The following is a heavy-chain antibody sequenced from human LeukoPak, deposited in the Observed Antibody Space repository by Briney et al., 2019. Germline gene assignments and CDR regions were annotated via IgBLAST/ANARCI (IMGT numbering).Heavy chain of an antibody. D-gene: IGHD3-9*01. CDR3: ARRTDWSPGNGFDG. V-gene: IGHV4-39*01. J-gene: IGHJ5*02. Sequence: PSATLSLTYTASGGSISGSSYCWGWIPQPPRKGLEWIGNIHSDGRTYYHPSLNRRATISIATTTTQFSRKVRSVTAADTSVCYCARRTDWSPGNGFDGWGQGTLVTVSS. CDR1: GGSISGSSYC. CDR2: IHSDGRT.